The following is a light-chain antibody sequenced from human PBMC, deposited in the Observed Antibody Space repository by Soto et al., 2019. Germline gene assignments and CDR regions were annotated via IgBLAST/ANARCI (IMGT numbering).Light chain of an antibody. CDR1: QTISSY. CDR2: SAS. V-gene: IGKV1-39*01. J-gene: IGKJ2*01. Sequence: DIQMTQSPASLSASVGERVTITCRASQTISSYLNWYQQKPGAAPKLLIYSASTLQTGVPSRFSGSGFGTDYTLTISSLQPADFAIYYCQQTFRTPHTCGQGTKVDI. CDR3: QQTFRTPHT.